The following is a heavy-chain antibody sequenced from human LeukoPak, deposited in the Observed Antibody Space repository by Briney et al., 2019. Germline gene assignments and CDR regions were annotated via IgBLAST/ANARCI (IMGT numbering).Heavy chain of an antibody. CDR2: INSDGSST. Sequence: GGSLRLSRAASGFTFSSYWMHWVRQLPGKGLVWVSRINSDGSSTSYADSVKGRFTISRDNAKNTLYLQMNSLRAEDTAVYFCAAPSVGAAFQRWGQGTLVTVSS. D-gene: IGHD2-15*01. J-gene: IGHJ1*01. CDR3: AAPSVGAAFQR. V-gene: IGHV3-74*01. CDR1: GFTFSSYW.